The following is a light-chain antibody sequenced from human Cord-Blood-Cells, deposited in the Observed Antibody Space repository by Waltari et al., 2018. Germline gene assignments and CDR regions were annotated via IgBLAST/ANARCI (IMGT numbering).Light chain of an antibody. CDR3: QAWDSSTYV. V-gene: IGLV3-1*01. J-gene: IGLJ1*01. Sequence: SYELTQPPSVSVSPGQTASITCSGDKLGDKYACWYQQKPGQAPMLVVCQDSKRPSGIPERFSGSNSGNTATLTISGTQAMDEADYYCQAWDSSTYVFGTGTKVTVL. CDR2: QDS. CDR1: KLGDKY.